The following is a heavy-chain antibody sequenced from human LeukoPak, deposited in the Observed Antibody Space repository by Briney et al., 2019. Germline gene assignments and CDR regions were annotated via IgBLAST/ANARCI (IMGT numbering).Heavy chain of an antibody. J-gene: IGHJ5*02. CDR1: GFTFSSYA. CDR2: ISYDGSNK. CDR3: ARASQSYYYGSGSTLSESPTPNWFDP. D-gene: IGHD3-10*01. V-gene: IGHV3-30-3*01. Sequence: PGGSLRLSCAASGFTFSSYAMHWVRQAPGKGLEWVAVISYDGSNKYYADSVKGRFTISRDNSKNTLYLQMNSLRAEDTAVYYCARASQSYYYGSGSTLSESPTPNWFDPWGQGTLVTVSS.